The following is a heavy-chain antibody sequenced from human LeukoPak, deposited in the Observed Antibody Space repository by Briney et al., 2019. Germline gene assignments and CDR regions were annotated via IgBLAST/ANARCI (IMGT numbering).Heavy chain of an antibody. Sequence: GGSLRLSCAASGFTLSSYNMNWVRQAPGKGLEWISYISSSSSYIYYADSVKGRFTISRDKDKNSLYLQMNSLRDEDTAVYYCAREEALGSGSFDYWGQGTLVTVSS. CDR1: GFTLSSYN. V-gene: IGHV3-21*05. CDR3: AREEALGSGSFDY. CDR2: ISSSSSYI. D-gene: IGHD1-26*01. J-gene: IGHJ4*02.